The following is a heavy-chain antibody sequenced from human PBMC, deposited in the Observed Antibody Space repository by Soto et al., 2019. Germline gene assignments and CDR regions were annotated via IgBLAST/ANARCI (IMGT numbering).Heavy chain of an antibody. Sequence: GGSLRLSCAASGFSVSTNYMTWVRQAPGKGLEWVSVIYSGGSTYYADSVKGRFTISRDNSKNTLHLQMNSLRAEDTAVYYWARGSGSLYYFDFWGRGTLVTVSS. CDR1: GFSVSTNY. CDR2: IYSGGST. CDR3: ARGSGSLYYFDF. D-gene: IGHD1-26*01. J-gene: IGHJ4*02. V-gene: IGHV3-53*01.